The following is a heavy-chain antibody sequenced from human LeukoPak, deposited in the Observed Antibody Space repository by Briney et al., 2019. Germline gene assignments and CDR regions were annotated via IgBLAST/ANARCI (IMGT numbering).Heavy chain of an antibody. CDR1: GFTFGDYY. CDR2: ISNSGNTV. Sequence: GGSLRLSCAASGFTFGDYYMSWIRQAPGKGLEWVSYISNSGNTVKEADSVKGRFTISRDNAQNSLFLQMKSLRAEDTAVYYCARYRVITNDYFDSWGQGTLVTVSS. V-gene: IGHV3-11*01. J-gene: IGHJ4*02. D-gene: IGHD3-16*01. CDR3: ARYRVITNDYFDS.